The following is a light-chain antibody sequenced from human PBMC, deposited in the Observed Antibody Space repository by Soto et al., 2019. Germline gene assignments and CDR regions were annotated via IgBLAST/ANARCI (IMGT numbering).Light chain of an antibody. J-gene: IGLJ2*01. CDR2: GNS. V-gene: IGLV1-40*01. CDR3: QSYDSSLSGYVV. Sequence: QSALTQPASVSGSPGQSITISCTGTSGDIGSYNRVSWYQQLPGTAPKLLIYGNSNRPSGVPDRFSGSKSGTSASLAITGLQAEDEADYYCQSYDSSLSGYVVFGGGTKLTVL. CDR1: SGDIGSYNR.